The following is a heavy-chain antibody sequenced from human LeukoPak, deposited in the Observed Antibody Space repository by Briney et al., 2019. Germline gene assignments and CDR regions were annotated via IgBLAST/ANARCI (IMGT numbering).Heavy chain of an antibody. CDR2: IYYSGST. Sequence: PSETLSLTCTVSGGSISSYYWSWIRQPPGKGLEWIGYIYYSGSTNYNPSLKSRVTISVDTSKNQFSLKLSSVTAADTAVYYCAGYSSGWYLSEYFQHWGQGTLVTVSS. CDR1: GGSISSYY. D-gene: IGHD6-19*01. V-gene: IGHV4-59*01. CDR3: AGYSSGWYLSEYFQH. J-gene: IGHJ1*01.